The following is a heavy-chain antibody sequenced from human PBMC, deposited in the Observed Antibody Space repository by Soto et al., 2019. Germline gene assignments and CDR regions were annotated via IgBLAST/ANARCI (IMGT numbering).Heavy chain of an antibody. CDR3: ARGSGDNGSAWLDP. J-gene: IGHJ5*02. CDR1: GYTFTTYG. D-gene: IGHD2-8*01. Sequence: QIQLVQSGGEMRKPGASVKLSCKASGYTFTTYGISWVRQRPGQGLEWMGWISAFNGNTKSAQEFQGRVTMTTDTSTTTAYMEVKRLTSDDSAVYFCARGSGDNGSAWLDPWGQGTLVTVSS. V-gene: IGHV1-18*01. CDR2: ISAFNGNT.